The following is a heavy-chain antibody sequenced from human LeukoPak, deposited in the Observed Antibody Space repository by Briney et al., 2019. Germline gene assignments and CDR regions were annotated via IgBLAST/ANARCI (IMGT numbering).Heavy chain of an antibody. D-gene: IGHD3-10*01. CDR2: TRYDGSNK. CDR1: GFTFSSYG. Sequence: PGGSLRLSCAASGFTFSSYGMYWVRQAPGKGLEWVAFTRYDGSNKYYADSVKGRFTISRDNSRNAVFLQMNSLRAEDTAVYYCATVYYYGSGSYRYYMDVWGKGTTVTISS. V-gene: IGHV3-30*02. CDR3: ATVYYYGSGSYRYYMDV. J-gene: IGHJ6*03.